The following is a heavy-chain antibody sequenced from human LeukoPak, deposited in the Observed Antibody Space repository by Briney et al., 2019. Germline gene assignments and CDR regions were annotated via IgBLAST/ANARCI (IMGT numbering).Heavy chain of an antibody. CDR2: IYYSGST. Sequence: SETLSLTCTVSGGSISSSSYYWGWIRQPPGKGLEWIGSIYYSGSTYYNPSLKSRVTISVDTSKNQFSLKLSSVTAADTAVYYCASLGDDRGILTGYYSYYFDYWGQGTLVTVSS. V-gene: IGHV4-39*01. J-gene: IGHJ4*02. CDR3: ASLGDDRGILTGYYSYYFDY. D-gene: IGHD3-9*01. CDR1: GGSISSSSYY.